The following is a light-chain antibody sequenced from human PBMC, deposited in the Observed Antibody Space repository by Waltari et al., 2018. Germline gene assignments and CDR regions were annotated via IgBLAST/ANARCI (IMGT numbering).Light chain of an antibody. J-gene: IGLJ3*02. CDR2: YDS. Sequence: SYVLTQTPSVSVAPGETASVTCGGDSIGSQSVQWYQQKPGQAPVLVIYYDSDRPSGIPERFSGSNSGDTATLTLSRVEVGDEADYYCQVWDGNNDVGVFGGGTKLTVL. V-gene: IGLV3-21*04. CDR3: QVWDGNNDVGV. CDR1: SIGSQS.